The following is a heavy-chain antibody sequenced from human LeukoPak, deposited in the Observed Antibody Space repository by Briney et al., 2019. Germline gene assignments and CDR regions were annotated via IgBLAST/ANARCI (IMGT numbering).Heavy chain of an antibody. Sequence: SETLSLTCTVSGGSISIGDYYWSWIRQPPGKGLEWIGYIYYSGSTYYNPSLKSRVTISVDTSKNQFSLKLSSVTAADTAVYYCARAREDAFDIWGQGTMVTVSS. V-gene: IGHV4-30-4*01. CDR3: ARAREDAFDI. J-gene: IGHJ3*02. CDR2: IYYSGST. CDR1: GGSISIGDYY.